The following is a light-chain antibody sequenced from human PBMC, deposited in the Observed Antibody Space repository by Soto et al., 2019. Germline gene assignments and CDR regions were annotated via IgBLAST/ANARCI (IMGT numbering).Light chain of an antibody. CDR2: DVS. CDR3: QQRSNRPRFT. Sequence: IVLTQPRATPSLSPGERATLSFMASQSVDNYLAWYQQKPGQAPRLLIYDVSNRATGTPARFSGSGSGTDFTLSISSLEPEDFAVYYCQQRSNRPRFTFGPGTKVDIK. V-gene: IGKV3-11*01. J-gene: IGKJ3*01. CDR1: QSVDNY.